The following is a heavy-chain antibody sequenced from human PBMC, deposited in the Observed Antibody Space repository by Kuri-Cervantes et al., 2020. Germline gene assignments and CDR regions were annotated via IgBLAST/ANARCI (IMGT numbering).Heavy chain of an antibody. J-gene: IGHJ5*02. CDR1: GGSISSGGYY. D-gene: IGHD4-17*01. Sequence: SETLSLTCTVSGGSISSGGYYWSWIRQHPGKGREWIGYIYYSGSTYYNPSLKSRVTISVDTSKNQFSLKLSSVTAADTAVYYCARGYGDYWFDPWGQGTLVTVSS. CDR3: ARGYGDYWFDP. V-gene: IGHV4-31*03. CDR2: IYYSGST.